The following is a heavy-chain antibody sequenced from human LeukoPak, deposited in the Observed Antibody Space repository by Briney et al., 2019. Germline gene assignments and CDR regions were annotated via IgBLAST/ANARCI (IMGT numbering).Heavy chain of an antibody. CDR3: TRNYGGYCSSTSCYTGAFDI. CDR2: IYYSGST. V-gene: IGHV4-39*07. D-gene: IGHD2-2*02. Sequence: KTSETLSLTCTVSGGSISSSSYYWGWIRQPPGKGLEWIGSIYYSGSTYYNPSLKSRVTISVDTSKNQFSLKLSSVTAADTAVYYCTRNYGGYCSSTSCYTGAFDIWGQGTMVTVSS. CDR1: GGSISSSSYY. J-gene: IGHJ3*02.